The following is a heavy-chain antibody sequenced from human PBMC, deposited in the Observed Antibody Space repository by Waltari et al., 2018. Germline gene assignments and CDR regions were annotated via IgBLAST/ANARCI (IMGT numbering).Heavy chain of an antibody. CDR1: GFTFSTYA. J-gene: IGHJ4*02. D-gene: IGHD2-2*02. CDR2: ISGSGGSK. V-gene: IGHV3-23*01. CDR3: AKIVPYCSSTSCYSSY. Sequence: EVQLLESGGGLVQPGGSLSLSCAASGFTFSTYAMTWVRQAPGKGLEWGSAISGSGGSKYNADSVKGRFTISRDNSKNTLYLQMNSLRAEDTAVYYCAKIVPYCSSTSCYSSYWGQGTLVTVSS.